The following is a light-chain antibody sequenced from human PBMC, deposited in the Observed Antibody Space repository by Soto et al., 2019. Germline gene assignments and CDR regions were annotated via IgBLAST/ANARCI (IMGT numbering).Light chain of an antibody. CDR2: DVT. CDR3: CSFAGSYSYV. J-gene: IGLJ1*01. Sequence: QSVLTQPRSVSASPGQSVTISCTGTSSDVGRYDYVSWYQQHPGKAPKLIFYDVTERPSGVPGRFSGSKSGNTASLTISGLQAKDEADYSCCSFAGSYSYVFGTGTKVTVL. CDR1: SSDVGRYDY. V-gene: IGLV2-11*01.